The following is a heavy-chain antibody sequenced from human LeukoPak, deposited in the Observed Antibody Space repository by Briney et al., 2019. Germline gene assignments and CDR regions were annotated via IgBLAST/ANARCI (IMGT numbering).Heavy chain of an antibody. V-gene: IGHV1-18*01. Sequence: GASVKVSCKASGYTFTSYGISWVRQAPGQGLEWMGWISAYNGNTNYAQKLQGRVTMTTDTSTSTAYMELRSLRSDDTAVYYCAREVGYSSSWYLGYYYMDVWGKGTTVTVSS. D-gene: IGHD6-13*01. CDR2: ISAYNGNT. J-gene: IGHJ6*03. CDR1: GYTFTSYG. CDR3: AREVGYSSSWYLGYYYMDV.